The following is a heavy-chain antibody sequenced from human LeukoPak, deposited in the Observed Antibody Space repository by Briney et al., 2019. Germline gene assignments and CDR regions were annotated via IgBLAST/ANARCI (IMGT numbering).Heavy chain of an antibody. CDR2: IYSGGST. Sequence: GGSLRLSCAASGFSFSSYGMHWVRQAPGKGLEWVSVIYSGGSTYYADSVKGRFTISRDNSKSTLYIQMNSLRAEDTAVYYCARAKPKNMVRGLIMRRESRYYFDYWGQGTLVTVSS. J-gene: IGHJ4*02. D-gene: IGHD3-10*01. CDR1: GFSFSSYG. CDR3: ARAKPKNMVRGLIMRRESRYYFDY. V-gene: IGHV3-53*01.